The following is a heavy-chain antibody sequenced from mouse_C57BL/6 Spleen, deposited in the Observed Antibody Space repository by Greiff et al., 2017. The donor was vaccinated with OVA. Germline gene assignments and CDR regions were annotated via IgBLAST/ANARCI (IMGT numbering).Heavy chain of an antibody. CDR3: ASPYDYDAPYAMDY. J-gene: IGHJ4*01. Sequence: QVQLKESGPGLVQPSQSLSITCTVSGFSLPSYGVHWVRQSPGKGLEWLGVIWSGGSTDYNAAFISRLSISKDNSKSQVFFKMNSLQADDTAIYYCASPYDYDAPYAMDYWGQGTSVTVSS. CDR1: GFSLPSYG. V-gene: IGHV2-2*01. D-gene: IGHD2-4*01. CDR2: IWSGGST.